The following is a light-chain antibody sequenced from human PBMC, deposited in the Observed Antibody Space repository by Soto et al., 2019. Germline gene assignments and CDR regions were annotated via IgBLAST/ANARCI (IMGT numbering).Light chain of an antibody. CDR2: DVN. V-gene: IGLV2-14*03. CDR3: TSWTTSTTMI. Sequence: QSVLTQPASVSGSPGQSITISFTGTRSDIGAYHFVSWYQQHPGEVPKLILYDVNVRPSGVSNRFSGSKSGNTASLTISGLQAEDEADYYWTSWTTSTTMIFGGGTNVTVL. CDR1: RSDIGAYHF. J-gene: IGLJ2*01.